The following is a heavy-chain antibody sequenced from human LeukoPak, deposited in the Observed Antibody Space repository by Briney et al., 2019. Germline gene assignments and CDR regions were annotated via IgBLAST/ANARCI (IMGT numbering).Heavy chain of an antibody. J-gene: IGHJ4*02. CDR3: AKDSRTTMIVVVITTSIAFDY. Sequence: GGSLRLSCAASEFTFSSYAVSWVRQAPGKGLEWVSAISGSGGSTYYADSVKGRFTISRDNSKNTLYLQMNSLRAEDTAVYYCAKDSRTTMIVVVITTSIAFDYWGQGTLVTVSS. CDR1: EFTFSSYA. V-gene: IGHV3-23*01. CDR2: ISGSGGST. D-gene: IGHD3-22*01.